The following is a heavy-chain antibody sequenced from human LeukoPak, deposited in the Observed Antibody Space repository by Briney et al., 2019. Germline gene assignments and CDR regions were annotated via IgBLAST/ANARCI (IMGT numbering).Heavy chain of an antibody. CDR2: IYYSGST. CDR1: GGSISSSNW. D-gene: IGHD2-15*01. J-gene: IGHJ6*03. Sequence: PSETLSLTCAVSGGSISSSNWWSWIRQPPGKGLEWIGYIYYSGSTNYNPSLKSRVTISVDTSKNQFSLKLSSVTAADTAVYYCASLHSHYYYMDVWGKGTTVTVSS. CDR3: ASLHSHYYYMDV. V-gene: IGHV4-61*01.